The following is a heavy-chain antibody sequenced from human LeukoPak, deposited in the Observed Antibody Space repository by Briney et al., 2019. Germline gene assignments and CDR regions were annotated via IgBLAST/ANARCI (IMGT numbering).Heavy chain of an antibody. V-gene: IGHV3-74*01. Sequence: GGSLRLSCAASGFTFSSYWMHWVRQALGKGLVWVSRVATDGTGPSYADSVKGRFTVSRDNSKNTLFLQMNSLRAEDPAVYYCTREKGYRYGFNYYNYMDVWGKGTTVTVSS. D-gene: IGHD5-18*01. CDR3: TREKGYRYGFNYYNYMDV. J-gene: IGHJ6*03. CDR2: VATDGTGP. CDR1: GFTFSSYW.